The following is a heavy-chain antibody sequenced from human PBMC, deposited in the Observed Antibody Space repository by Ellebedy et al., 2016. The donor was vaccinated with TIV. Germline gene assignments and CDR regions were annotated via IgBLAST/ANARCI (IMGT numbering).Heavy chain of an antibody. Sequence: KVSCKGSGYSFPNYWIAWVRQMPGKGLEWMGIIYPDDSDTSYSPSFQGQVTISADKSINTAYLQCSGLKASDTAMYYCARHDTTRTGLRELDEYYYGMDVWGQGTTVTVSS. CDR1: GYSFPNYW. CDR2: IYPDDSDT. J-gene: IGHJ6*02. V-gene: IGHV5-51*01. CDR3: ARHDTTRTGLRELDEYYYGMDV. D-gene: IGHD1-14*01.